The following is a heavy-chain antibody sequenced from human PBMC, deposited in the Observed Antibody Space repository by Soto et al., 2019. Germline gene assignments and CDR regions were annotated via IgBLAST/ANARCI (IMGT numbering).Heavy chain of an antibody. CDR2: IIHIYGTA. J-gene: IGHJ4*02. D-gene: IGHD3-9*01. CDR3: ARSHAEAYYDFLTGYLYGINFDY. Sequence: QVQLVQSGAEVKKPGSSVKVSCKASGGTFSSYAISWVRQAPGQGLEWMGGIIHIYGTANYAQKFQGRVTITADESTRTAYMELSSLRSEDTALYYCARSHAEAYYDFLTGYLYGINFDYWGQGTLVTVSS. CDR1: GGTFSSYA. V-gene: IGHV1-69*01.